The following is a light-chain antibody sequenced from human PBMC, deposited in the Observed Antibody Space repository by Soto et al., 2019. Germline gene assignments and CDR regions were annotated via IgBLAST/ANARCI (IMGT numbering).Light chain of an antibody. CDR3: QQYGSSPGT. CDR1: QSVSSN. CDR2: GAS. Sequence: TQSPATLPVSPGQRSTLSCMASQSVSSNLAWYQQKPGQAPRLLIYGASSRATGIPDRFSGSGSGTDFTLTISRLEPEDFAVYYCQQYGSSPGTFGQGAKVDIK. J-gene: IGKJ1*01. V-gene: IGKV3-20*01.